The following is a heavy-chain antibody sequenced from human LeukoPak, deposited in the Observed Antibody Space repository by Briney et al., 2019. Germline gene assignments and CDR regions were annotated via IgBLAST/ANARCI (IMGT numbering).Heavy chain of an antibody. CDR1: GYSFTSYW. V-gene: IGHV5-51*01. CDR3: ARHADYDFWSGYYYYGMDV. D-gene: IGHD3-3*01. CDR2: IYPGDSET. Sequence: GESLKISCKGSGYSFTSYWIGWVRQMPGKGLEWMGIIYPGDSETRYSPSFQGQVTISADKSISTAYLQWSSLKASDTAMYYCARHADYDFWSGYYYYGMDVWGQGTTVTVSS. J-gene: IGHJ6*02.